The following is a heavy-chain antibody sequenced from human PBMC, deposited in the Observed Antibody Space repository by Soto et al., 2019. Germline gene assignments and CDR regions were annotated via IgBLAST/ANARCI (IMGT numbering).Heavy chain of an antibody. V-gene: IGHV2-5*02. CDR3: APRATMTIFGLIIDNGIWFDP. CDR1: GFSLSTSGAA. J-gene: IGHJ5*02. CDR2: IYWDGDK. Sequence: QINLIESGPTLVKPTQTLTLTCTFSGFSLSTSGAAVGWVRQPPGRPLEWLALIYWDGDKRYNASLGNRLTITKDTSMNQVVLTLTTVDPADTATYYCAPRATMTIFGLIIDNGIWFDPWGQGTRVIVSS. D-gene: IGHD3-3*01.